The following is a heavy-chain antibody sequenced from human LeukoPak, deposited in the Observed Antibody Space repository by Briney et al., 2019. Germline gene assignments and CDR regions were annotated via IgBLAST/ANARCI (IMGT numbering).Heavy chain of an antibody. D-gene: IGHD3-3*01. CDR1: GYTFTSYY. J-gene: IGHJ5*02. Sequence: ASVKVSCKASGYTFTSYYMHWVRQAPGQGLEWMGIINPSGGSTSYAQKFHGRVTMTRDTSTSTVYMELSSLRSEDTAVYYCAHQGGYYTLWFDPWGQGTLVTVSS. V-gene: IGHV1-46*03. CDR2: INPSGGST. CDR3: AHQGGYYTLWFDP.